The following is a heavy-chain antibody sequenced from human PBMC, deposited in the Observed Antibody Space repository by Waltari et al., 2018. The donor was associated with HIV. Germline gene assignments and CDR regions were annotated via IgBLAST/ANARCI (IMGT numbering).Heavy chain of an antibody. V-gene: IGHV3-9*01. Sequence: EVQLVESGGGLVQPGRSLRLSCAASGFTFADYAMHWVRQVSGKGLEWVSGISWNSDSTGYADSVKGRFTISRDNAKTSLYLLMNSLRTEDTALYYCTKAESFFHPPDYWGQGTLVTVSS. D-gene: IGHD3-10*01. CDR2: ISWNSDST. J-gene: IGHJ4*02. CDR3: TKAESFFHPPDY. CDR1: GFTFADYA.